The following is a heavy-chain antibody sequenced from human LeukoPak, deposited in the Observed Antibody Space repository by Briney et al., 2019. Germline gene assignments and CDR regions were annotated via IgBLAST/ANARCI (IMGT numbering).Heavy chain of an antibody. CDR3: ARLFRAAAGPNDY. CDR1: GGSISSSSYY. J-gene: IGHJ4*02. Sequence: SETLSLTCTVSGGSISSSSYYWGWIRQPPGKGLEWIGSIYYSGSTYYNPSLKSRVTISVDTSKNPFSLKLSSVTAADTAVYYCARLFRAAAGPNDYWGQGTLVTVSS. CDR2: IYYSGST. V-gene: IGHV4-39*01. D-gene: IGHD6-13*01.